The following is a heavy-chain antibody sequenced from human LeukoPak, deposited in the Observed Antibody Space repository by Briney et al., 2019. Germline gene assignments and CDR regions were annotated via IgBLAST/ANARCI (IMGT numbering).Heavy chain of an antibody. D-gene: IGHD5-12*01. Sequence: SETLSLTCAVSGGSFSGYYWSWIRQPPGKGLEWIGEINHSGSTNYNPSLKSRVTISVDTSKNQFSLKLSSVTAADTAVYYCARGYSGYDYKTFDYWGQGTLVTVSS. CDR3: ARGYSGYDYKTFDY. V-gene: IGHV4-34*01. J-gene: IGHJ4*02. CDR1: GGSFSGYY. CDR2: INHSGST.